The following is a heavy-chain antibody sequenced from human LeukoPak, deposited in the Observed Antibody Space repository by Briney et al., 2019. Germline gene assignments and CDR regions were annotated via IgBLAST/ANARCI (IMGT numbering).Heavy chain of an antibody. CDR2: ISYDGSNK. CDR1: GFTFSSYA. CDR3: ARSPYYDILAGFYYYFDY. Sequence: GGPLRLSCAASGFTFSSYAMHWVRQAPGKGLEWVADISYDGSNKYYADSVKGRLTISRDNSKSTLHLQLTTLRPEDTATYYCARSPYYDILAGFYYYFDYWGQGTLVTVSS. V-gene: IGHV3-30-3*01. J-gene: IGHJ4*02. D-gene: IGHD3-9*01.